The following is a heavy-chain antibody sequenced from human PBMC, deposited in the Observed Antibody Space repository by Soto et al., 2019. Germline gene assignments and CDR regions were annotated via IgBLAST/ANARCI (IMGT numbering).Heavy chain of an antibody. CDR1: GFTFRSYG. Sequence: ESGGGVVQPGRSLRLSCAASGFTFRSYGMHWVRQAPAKWLEWVAVISYDGSNKYYADSVKGRFTISRDNSKNTLYLQMNSLRAEDTAVYYCAKGGVGSTSNAFDIWGQGTMVTVSS. CDR3: AKGGVGSTSNAFDI. J-gene: IGHJ3*02. V-gene: IGHV3-30*18. CDR2: ISYDGSNK. D-gene: IGHD1-26*01.